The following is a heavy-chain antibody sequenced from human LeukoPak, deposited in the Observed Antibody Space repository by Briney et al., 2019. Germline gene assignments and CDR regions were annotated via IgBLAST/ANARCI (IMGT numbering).Heavy chain of an antibody. V-gene: IGHV4-39*01. J-gene: IGHJ4*02. CDR3: ARRGAVAGKTFDY. CDR1: GGSISSSSYY. D-gene: IGHD6-19*01. Sequence: SETLSLTCTVSGGSISSSSYYWGWIRQPPGKGLEWIGIIYYNGNTYYNPSLKSRVTISVDTSKNQFSLKLSSVTAAETAVYYCARRGAVAGKTFDYWGRGTLVTVSS. CDR2: IYYNGNT.